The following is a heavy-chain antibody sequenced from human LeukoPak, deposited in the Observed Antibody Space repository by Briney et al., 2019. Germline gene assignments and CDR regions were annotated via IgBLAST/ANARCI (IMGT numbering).Heavy chain of an antibody. V-gene: IGHV1-18*01. CDR2: ISAYNGNT. J-gene: IGHJ5*02. D-gene: IGHD2-2*01. Sequence: GASVKVSCKASGYTFTSYGISWVRQAPGQGLEWMGWISAYNGNTNYAQKLQGRVTMTTDTSTSTAYMELRSLRSDDTAVYYCARERYCTGTSCYEVWWFDPWGQGTLVTVSP. CDR3: ARERYCTGTSCYEVWWFDP. CDR1: GYTFTSYG.